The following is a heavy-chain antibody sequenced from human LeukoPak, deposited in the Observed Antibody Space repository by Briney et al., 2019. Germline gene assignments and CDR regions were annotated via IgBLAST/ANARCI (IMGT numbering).Heavy chain of an antibody. Sequence: PGGSLRPSCAASGFTFSIYSMTWVRQTPGKGLEWVSYISDSSSAIYYADSVEGRFTISRDNAKNSLYLQMNSLRAEDTAVYYCARGYGSSWFYSWGQGTLVTVSS. D-gene: IGHD6-13*01. CDR1: GFTFSIYS. V-gene: IGHV3-48*04. CDR3: ARGYGSSWFYS. J-gene: IGHJ5*01. CDR2: ISDSSSAI.